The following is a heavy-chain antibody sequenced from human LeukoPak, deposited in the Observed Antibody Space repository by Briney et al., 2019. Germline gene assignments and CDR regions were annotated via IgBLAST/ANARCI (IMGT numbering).Heavy chain of an antibody. CDR3: ARDKASGWYPVNWFDP. D-gene: IGHD6-19*01. Sequence: GGSLRLSCAASGFTFSSYWMSWVRQAPGKGLEWVANIKQDGSEKYYVDSVKGQFTISRDNAKNSLYLQMNSLRAEDTAVYYCARDKASGWYPVNWFDPWGQGTLVTVSS. CDR2: IKQDGSEK. V-gene: IGHV3-7*01. CDR1: GFTFSSYW. J-gene: IGHJ5*02.